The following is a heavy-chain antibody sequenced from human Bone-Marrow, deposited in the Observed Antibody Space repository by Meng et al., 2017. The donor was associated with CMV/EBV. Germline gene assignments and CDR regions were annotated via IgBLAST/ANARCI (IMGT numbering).Heavy chain of an antibody. J-gene: IGHJ6*02. CDR2: MNPNSGNT. D-gene: IGHD3-3*01. Sequence: ASVKVSCKASGYTFTSHDINWVRQATGQGLEWMGWMNPNSGNTGYAQKFQGRVTMTRNTSISTAYMELSSLRSEDTAVYYRARGAGPSLYYDFWSGYPSYGMDVWGQGTTVTVSS. CDR1: GYTFTSHD. CDR3: ARGAGPSLYYDFWSGYPSYGMDV. V-gene: IGHV1-8*01.